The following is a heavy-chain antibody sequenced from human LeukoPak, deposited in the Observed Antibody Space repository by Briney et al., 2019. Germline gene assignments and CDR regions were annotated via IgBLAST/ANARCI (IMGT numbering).Heavy chain of an antibody. CDR1: GYSFTSYW. V-gene: IGHV5-51*01. CDR3: ASSEYYYDSSGYPYNYFDY. D-gene: IGHD3-22*01. J-gene: IGHJ4*02. Sequence: GESLKIPWKGSGYSFTSYWIGCVCQMPGKGLEWMGVVYPGDCDTRYSPSFQGQVTISADKSISTAYLQGSSLKASDTAMYYCASSEYYYDSSGYPYNYFDYWGQGTLVTVSS. CDR2: VYPGDCDT.